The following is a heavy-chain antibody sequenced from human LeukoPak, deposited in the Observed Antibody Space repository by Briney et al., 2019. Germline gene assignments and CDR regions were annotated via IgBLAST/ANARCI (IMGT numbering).Heavy chain of an antibody. CDR2: INPSGGST. CDR1: GYTFTSYY. J-gene: IGHJ4*02. V-gene: IGHV1-46*01. Sequence: ASVKVSCKASGYTFTSYYMHWVRQAPGQGLEWMGIINPSGGSTSYAQKFQGRVTMTRDTSTSTVCMELSSLRSEDTAVYYCARDRCTNGVCYLLEGWGQGTLVTVSS. D-gene: IGHD2-8*01. CDR3: ARDRCTNGVCYLLEG.